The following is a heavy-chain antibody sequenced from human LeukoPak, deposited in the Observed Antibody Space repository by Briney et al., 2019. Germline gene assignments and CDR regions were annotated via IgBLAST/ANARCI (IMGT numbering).Heavy chain of an antibody. CDR2: IKQDGSEK. CDR1: GFTFSSYW. V-gene: IGHV3-7*01. Sequence: GGSLRLSCAASGFTFSSYWMTWVRQAPGKGLEWVGNIKQDGSEKNYVDSAKGRFTISRDNAKNSLYLQMNSLRVEDTAIYYCASGRQLGYWGQGTLATVSA. D-gene: IGHD6-13*01. CDR3: ASGRQLGY. J-gene: IGHJ4*02.